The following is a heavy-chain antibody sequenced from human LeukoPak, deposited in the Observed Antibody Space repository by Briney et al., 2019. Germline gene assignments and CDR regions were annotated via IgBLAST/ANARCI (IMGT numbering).Heavy chain of an antibody. Sequence: GGSPRLSCEASGFTFSSFAMTWVRQAPGKGLEWVSSITGSHGRTYNTDSVEGRFTISRDNSQNTLYLQMNSLRVEDTAVYYCTKDPNGDYVGAFDPWGQGTLVTVSS. CDR3: TKDPNGDYVGAFDP. D-gene: IGHD4-17*01. V-gene: IGHV3-23*01. CDR2: ITGSHGRT. CDR1: GFTFSSFA. J-gene: IGHJ5*02.